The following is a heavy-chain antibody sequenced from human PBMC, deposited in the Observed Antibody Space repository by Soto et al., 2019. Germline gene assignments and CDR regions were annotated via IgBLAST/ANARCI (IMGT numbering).Heavy chain of an antibody. CDR3: TREKVGATIGYY. J-gene: IGHJ4*02. CDR2: INHSGST. D-gene: IGHD1-26*01. Sequence: QVQLQQWGAGLLKSSETLSLTCAVYGGSFSGYYWSWIRQPPGKGLEWIGEINHSGSTNYNPSLKSRVTISVDTSKNQFSLKLSSVTAADTAVYYCTREKVGATIGYYWGQGTLVTVSS. V-gene: IGHV4-34*01. CDR1: GGSFSGYY.